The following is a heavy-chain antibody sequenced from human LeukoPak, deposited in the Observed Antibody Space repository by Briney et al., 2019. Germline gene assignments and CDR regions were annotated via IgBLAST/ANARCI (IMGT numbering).Heavy chain of an antibody. Sequence: GGSLRLSCAASGFTFSSYAMSWVRQAPGKGLEWVSSISSSSSYIYYADSVKGRFTISRDNAKNSLYLQMNSLRAEDTAVYYCARAPYSGYDSRPENAFDIWGQGTMVTVSS. J-gene: IGHJ3*02. D-gene: IGHD5-12*01. V-gene: IGHV3-21*01. CDR3: ARAPYSGYDSRPENAFDI. CDR2: ISSSSSYI. CDR1: GFTFSSYA.